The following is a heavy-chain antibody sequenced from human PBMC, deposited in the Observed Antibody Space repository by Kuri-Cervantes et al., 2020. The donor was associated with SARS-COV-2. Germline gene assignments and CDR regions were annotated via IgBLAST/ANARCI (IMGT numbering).Heavy chain of an antibody. J-gene: IGHJ6*03. CDR2: IIPIFGTA. V-gene: IGHV1-69*05. D-gene: IGHD1-1*01. CDR3: ASGGQLTYYYYYYMDV. CDR1: GGTFSSYA. Sequence: SVKVSCKASGGTFSSYAISWVRQAPGQGLEWMGGIIPIFGTANYAQKFQGRVTITTDESTSTAYMELSSLRSEDTAVYYCASGGQLTYYYYYYMDVWGKGTTVTVSS.